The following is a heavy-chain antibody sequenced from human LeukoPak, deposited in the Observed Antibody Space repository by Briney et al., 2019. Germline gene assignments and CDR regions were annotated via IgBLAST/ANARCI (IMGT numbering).Heavy chain of an antibody. CDR1: GYTFTGYY. CDR3: AREGVGPNCSSTRCQNYDYYYMDV. D-gene: IGHD2-2*01. Sequence: ASVKVSCKASGYTFTGYYMHWVRQAPGQGLEWMGWINPNSGGTNYAQKFQGRVTMTRDTSISTAYMELSRLRSDDTAVYYCAREGVGPNCSSTRCQNYDYYYMDVWGKGTAVTVSS. J-gene: IGHJ6*03. V-gene: IGHV1-2*02. CDR2: INPNSGGT.